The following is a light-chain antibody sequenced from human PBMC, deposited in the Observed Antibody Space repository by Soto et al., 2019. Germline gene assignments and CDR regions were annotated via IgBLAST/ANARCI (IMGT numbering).Light chain of an antibody. Sequence: DIQMTQSPSSLSAAVGDRVTIACRASQDISNYLAWYQQKPGRAPKLLIFAASTLQSGVPSRFSGSGSGTEFTLTISSLQPEDVATYHCQTYDSAPAWTFGKGTKVEIK. V-gene: IGKV1-27*01. CDR1: QDISNY. J-gene: IGKJ1*01. CDR3: QTYDSAPAWT. CDR2: AAS.